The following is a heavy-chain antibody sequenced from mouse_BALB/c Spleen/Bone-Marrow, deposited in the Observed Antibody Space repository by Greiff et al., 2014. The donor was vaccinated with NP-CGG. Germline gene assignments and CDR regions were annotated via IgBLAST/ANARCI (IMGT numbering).Heavy chain of an antibody. CDR3: ARHYGYVDAMDY. V-gene: IGHV5-6-5*01. D-gene: IGHD1-2*01. J-gene: IGHJ4*01. Sequence: DVMLVESGGGLVKPGESLKFSCAASGITDSSYTMSWVRQTPEKRLEWVASITGGGTTYYPDSVKGRFTISRDNVRNILYLLVCTVWPEDTAIYYCARHYGYVDAMDYWGQGTSVTVSS. CDR2: ITGGGTT. CDR1: GITDSSYT.